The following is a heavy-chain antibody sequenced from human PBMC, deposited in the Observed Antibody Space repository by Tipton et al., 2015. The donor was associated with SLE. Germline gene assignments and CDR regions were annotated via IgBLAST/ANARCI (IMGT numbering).Heavy chain of an antibody. CDR2: IYHSGST. CDR1: GGSISTSNW. D-gene: IGHD1-26*01. Sequence: TLSLTCAVSGGSISTSNWRSWVRQPPVKGLEWIGDIYHSGSTTYNPSLKSLVTISVDKSKNQFSLKLSSVTAADTAVYYCAGDRNGSFLVYCSQGPLLSVSS. CDR3: AGDRNGSFLVY. V-gene: IGHV4-4*02. J-gene: IGHJ4*02.